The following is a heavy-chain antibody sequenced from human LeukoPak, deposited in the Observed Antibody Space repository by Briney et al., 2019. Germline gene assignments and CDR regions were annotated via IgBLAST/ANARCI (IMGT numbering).Heavy chain of an antibody. CDR1: GFTFSSYA. CDR2: ISGSGGST. CDR3: AKSASRYYFDY. Sequence: PGGSLRLSCAASGFTFSSYALSCVRQAPGKGLEWVSIISGSGGSTYYADSVRGRFTISRDNSKNTLYLQMNSLSAEDTAVYSCAKSASRYYFDYWGQGTLVSVSS. V-gene: IGHV3-23*01. J-gene: IGHJ4*02.